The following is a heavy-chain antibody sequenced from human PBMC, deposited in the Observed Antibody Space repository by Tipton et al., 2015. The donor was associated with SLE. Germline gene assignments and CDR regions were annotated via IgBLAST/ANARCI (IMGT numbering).Heavy chain of an antibody. CDR3: ARDQVGVGDFDY. Sequence: TLSLTCTVSGGSISSSSYYWGWIRQPPGKGLEWIGSIYYSGNTYYNPSLRSRVTISVDTSKNQFSLKLISATAADTAVYYCARDQVGVGDFDYWGQGALVTVSS. CDR1: GGSISSSSYY. J-gene: IGHJ4*02. V-gene: IGHV4-39*07. CDR2: IYYSGNT. D-gene: IGHD3-16*01.